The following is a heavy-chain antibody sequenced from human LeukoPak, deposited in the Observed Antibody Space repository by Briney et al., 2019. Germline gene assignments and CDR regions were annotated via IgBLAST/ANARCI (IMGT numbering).Heavy chain of an antibody. Sequence: ASVKVSCKASGYTFTSYAMHWVRQAPGQRLEWMGWINAVNGNTKYSQKFQGRVTMTRNTSISTAYMELSSLRSEDTAVYYCARSLRITMVRGVITFDYWGQGTLVTVSS. V-gene: IGHV1-3*01. CDR1: GYTFTSYA. CDR2: INAVNGNT. J-gene: IGHJ4*02. CDR3: ARSLRITMVRGVITFDY. D-gene: IGHD3-10*01.